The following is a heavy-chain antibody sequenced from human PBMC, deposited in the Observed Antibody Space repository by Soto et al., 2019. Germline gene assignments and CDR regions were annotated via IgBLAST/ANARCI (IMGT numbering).Heavy chain of an antibody. CDR3: ARESKYDTSGYPPWFAP. Sequence: QVQLQESGPGLVKPSQTLSLTCTVSVASISSGGYYWSWIRQHPGEGLEWIGYIYYSGSTSYNPSLNSRVTISVDTSKNQFSLKLSSVTDADTAGYYCARESKYDTSGYPPWFAPWGQGTLVTVSS. CDR1: VASISSGGYY. CDR2: IYYSGST. D-gene: IGHD3-22*01. J-gene: IGHJ5*02. V-gene: IGHV4-31*03.